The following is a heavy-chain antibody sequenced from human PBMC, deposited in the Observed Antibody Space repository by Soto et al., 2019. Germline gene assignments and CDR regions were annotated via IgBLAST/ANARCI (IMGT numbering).Heavy chain of an antibody. CDR3: ARESESTYGSGSYYYYYGMDV. J-gene: IGHJ6*02. CDR1: GGTFSSYA. V-gene: IGHV1-69*13. Sequence: GASVKVPCKASGGTFSSYAISWVRQAPGQGLEWMGGIIPIFGTANYAQKFQGRVTITADESTSTAYMELSSLRSEDTAVYYCARESESTYGSGSYYYYYGMDVWGQGTTVTVSS. CDR2: IIPIFGTA. D-gene: IGHD3-10*01.